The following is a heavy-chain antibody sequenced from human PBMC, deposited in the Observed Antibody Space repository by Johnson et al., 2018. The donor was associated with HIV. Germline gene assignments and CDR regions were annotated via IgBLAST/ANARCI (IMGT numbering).Heavy chain of an antibody. CDR3: AREELGPDVFDI. CDR2: ISYDGSNK. D-gene: IGHD7-27*01. CDR1: GFTFSSYA. J-gene: IGHJ3*02. V-gene: IGHV3-30*04. Sequence: VQLVESGGGVVQPGRSLRLSCAASGFTFSSYAMHWVRQAPGKGLEWVAVISYDGSNKYYADSVKGRFTISRDNSKNTLYLQMNSLRIEDTAVYYCAREELGPDVFDIWGKGTMVTVSS.